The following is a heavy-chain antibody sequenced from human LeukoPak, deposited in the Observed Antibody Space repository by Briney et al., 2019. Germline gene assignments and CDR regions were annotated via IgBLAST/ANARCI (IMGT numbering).Heavy chain of an antibody. CDR2: MNPNHGGT. Sequence: GASVTVSCKASGYTFTVYYLHWVRQAPGQGLEWMGWMNPNHGGTNYAQKFQGRVAMTRDTSISTAYMELTRLRSDDTAVYYCARPGGGYYTDFDYWGQGTLVTVSS. D-gene: IGHD3-3*01. V-gene: IGHV1-2*02. CDR1: GYTFTVYY. J-gene: IGHJ4*02. CDR3: ARPGGGYYTDFDY.